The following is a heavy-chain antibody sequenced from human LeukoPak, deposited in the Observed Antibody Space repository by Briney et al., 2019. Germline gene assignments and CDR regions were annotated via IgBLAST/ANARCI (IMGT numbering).Heavy chain of an antibody. V-gene: IGHV1-24*01. CDR3: ATEGSGSYYRNHAFDI. J-gene: IGHJ3*02. Sequence: GASVKVSCKVSGYTLTELSMHWVRQAPGKGLEWMGGFDPEDGETIYAQKFQGRVTMTEDTSTDTAYMELSSLRSEDTAVYYCATEGSGSYYRNHAFDIWGQGTMVTVSS. CDR2: FDPEDGET. CDR1: GYTLTELS. D-gene: IGHD3-10*01.